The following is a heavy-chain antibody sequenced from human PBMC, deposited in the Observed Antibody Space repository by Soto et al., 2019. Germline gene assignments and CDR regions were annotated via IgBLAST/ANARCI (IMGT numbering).Heavy chain of an antibody. J-gene: IGHJ5*02. CDR1: GFTFSNYA. D-gene: IGHD3-16*01. CDR3: AKDIGGGSREFDH. V-gene: IGHV3-23*01. Sequence: EVQLLESGGGLVQPGGSLRLSCAASGFTFSNYAMNWVRQAPGKGLEWVSRISASGHSPDYADSVKGRFTISRDNSKNTLFVQMNSLRLEDAAVYFCAKDIGGGSREFDHWGQGILVTVSS. CDR2: ISASGHSP.